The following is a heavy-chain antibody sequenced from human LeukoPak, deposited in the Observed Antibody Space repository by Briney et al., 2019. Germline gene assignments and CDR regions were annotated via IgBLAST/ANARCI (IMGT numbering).Heavy chain of an antibody. V-gene: IGHV3-23*01. CDR3: ATAPNRTGLLHDY. J-gene: IGHJ4*02. D-gene: IGHD7-27*01. CDR2: ISGSGSST. Sequence: PGGSLRLSCAASGFTFSGYAMSRVRQAPGKGLEWVSAISGSGSSTYYADSVKGRFTISRDNSKNTLYLQLNSLRAEDTAVYYCATAPNRTGLLHDYWGQGTLVTVSS. CDR1: GFTFSGYA.